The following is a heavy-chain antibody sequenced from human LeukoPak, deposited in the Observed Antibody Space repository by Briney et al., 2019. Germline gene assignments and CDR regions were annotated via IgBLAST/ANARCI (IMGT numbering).Heavy chain of an antibody. CDR3: ARDLHSYVAMDV. CDR2: ISGSGGTT. D-gene: IGHD3-10*02. J-gene: IGHJ6*02. CDR1: GFTFSSYV. V-gene: IGHV3-23*01. Sequence: GGSLRLSCAASGFTFSSYVMRWVRQAPGKGLEWVSGISGSGGTTYYADSVKGRFAISRDNSKSMLFLQLNSLRAEDTALYYCARDLHSYVAMDVWGQGTTVTVSS.